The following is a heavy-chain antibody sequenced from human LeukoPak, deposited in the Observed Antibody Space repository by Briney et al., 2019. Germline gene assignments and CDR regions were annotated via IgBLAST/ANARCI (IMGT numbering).Heavy chain of an antibody. J-gene: IGHJ4*02. CDR1: GFSFSNYW. V-gene: IGHV3-74*01. CDR3: ARDGDGYNFDY. CDR2: ITRDGSGA. D-gene: IGHD5-24*01. Sequence: GGSLRLSCAASGFSFSNYWMHWVRQVPGKGLVWVSRITRDGSGANYADSVKGRFTISRDNARSTLYLQMNSLRAEDTAVYYCARDGDGYNFDYWGQGALVIVSS.